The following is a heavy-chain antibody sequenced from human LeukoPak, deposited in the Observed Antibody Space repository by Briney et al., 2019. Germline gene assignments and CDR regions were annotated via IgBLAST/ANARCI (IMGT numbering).Heavy chain of an antibody. CDR3: AREIGETYYYGSGSYLGY. CDR2: IIPIFGTA. Sequence: SVKVSCKASGGTFSSYAISWVRQPPGQGLEWMGGIIPIFGTANYAQKFQGRVTITADESTSTAYMELSSLRSEDTAVYYCAREIGETYYYGSGSYLGYWGQGTLVTVSS. D-gene: IGHD3-10*01. J-gene: IGHJ4*02. V-gene: IGHV1-69*13. CDR1: GGTFSSYA.